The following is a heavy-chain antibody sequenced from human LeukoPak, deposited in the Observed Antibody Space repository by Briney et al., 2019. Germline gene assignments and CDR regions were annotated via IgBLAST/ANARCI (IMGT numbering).Heavy chain of an antibody. J-gene: IGHJ4*02. D-gene: IGHD3-22*01. CDR2: MNPNSGNT. Sequence: GASVKVSCKASGYTFTSYDINWVRQATGQGLEWMGWMNPNSGNTGYAQKFQVSVTMTRNTSISTAYMELSSLRSEDTAVYYCARGGYYDSSGYGKMPLSWGQGTLVTVSS. CDR3: ARGGYYDSSGYGKMPLS. CDR1: GYTFTSYD. V-gene: IGHV1-8*01.